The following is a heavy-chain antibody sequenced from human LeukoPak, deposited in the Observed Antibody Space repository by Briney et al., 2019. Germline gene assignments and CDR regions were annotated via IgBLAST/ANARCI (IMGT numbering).Heavy chain of an antibody. CDR2: ISAFNGNT. Sequence: ASVKVSCKASGYTFTRYGISWVRQAPGQGLEWMGWISAFNGNTNYAQKLQGRVTMTTDTSTSTAYMELRSLRSDDTAIYYCARDYYILTGYYNRGDNWFDPWGQGTLVTVSS. V-gene: IGHV1-18*01. CDR3: ARDYYILTGYYNRGDNWFDP. J-gene: IGHJ5*02. D-gene: IGHD3-9*01. CDR1: GYTFTRYG.